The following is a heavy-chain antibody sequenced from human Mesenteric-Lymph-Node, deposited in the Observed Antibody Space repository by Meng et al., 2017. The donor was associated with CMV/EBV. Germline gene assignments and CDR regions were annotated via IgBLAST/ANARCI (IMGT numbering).Heavy chain of an antibody. Sequence: QGQLKEVGRGLLKPFETLSLTRAFYGGVFSGYYWRWIRQPPGKGLEWIGEINHSGSTNYNPSLKSRVTISVDTSKNQFSLKLSSVTAADTAVYYCARHQRWLKSEGGFNYWGQGTLVTVSS. D-gene: IGHD4-23*01. V-gene: IGHV4-34*01. J-gene: IGHJ4*02. CDR2: INHSGST. CDR1: GGVFSGYY. CDR3: ARHQRWLKSEGGFNY.